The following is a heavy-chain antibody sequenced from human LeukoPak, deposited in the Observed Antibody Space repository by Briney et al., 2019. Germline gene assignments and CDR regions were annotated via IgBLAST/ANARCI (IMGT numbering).Heavy chain of an antibody. J-gene: IGHJ4*02. Sequence: GRSLRLSCAASGFTFSSYGMHWVRQAPGKGLEWVAVISYDGSNKYYADSVKGRFTISRDNSKNTLYLQMNSLRAEDTAVYYCAKDIMITFGGATDYWGQGTLVTVSS. CDR3: AKDIMITFGGATDY. CDR2: ISYDGSNK. V-gene: IGHV3-30*18. D-gene: IGHD3-16*01. CDR1: GFTFSSYG.